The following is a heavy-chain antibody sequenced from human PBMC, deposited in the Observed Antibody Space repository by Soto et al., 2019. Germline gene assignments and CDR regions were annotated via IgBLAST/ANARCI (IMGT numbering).Heavy chain of an antibody. Sequence: QVQLVESGGGVVQPGRSLRLSCAASGFTFSSYAMHWVRQAPGKGLEWVAVISYDGSNKYYADSVKGRFTISRDNSKNTLYLQINSLRAEDTAVYYCARDAWELPGYFDYWGQGTLVTVSS. D-gene: IGHD1-26*01. J-gene: IGHJ4*02. CDR2: ISYDGSNK. CDR3: ARDAWELPGYFDY. V-gene: IGHV3-30-3*01. CDR1: GFTFSSYA.